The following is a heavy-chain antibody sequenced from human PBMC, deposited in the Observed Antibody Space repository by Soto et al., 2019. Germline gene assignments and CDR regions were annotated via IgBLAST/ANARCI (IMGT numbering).Heavy chain of an antibody. CDR1: GGSISSGGYY. CDR2: IYYSGST. J-gene: IGHJ3*02. Sequence: QVQLQESGPGLVKPSQTLSLTCTVSGGSISSGGYYWSWIRQHPGKGLEWIGYIYYSGSTYYNPSLKSRGTISVDTSKNQFSLKLSSVTAADTAVYYCARTRGGDFEDDAFDIWGQGTMVTVSS. V-gene: IGHV4-31*03. D-gene: IGHD4-17*01. CDR3: ARTRGGDFEDDAFDI.